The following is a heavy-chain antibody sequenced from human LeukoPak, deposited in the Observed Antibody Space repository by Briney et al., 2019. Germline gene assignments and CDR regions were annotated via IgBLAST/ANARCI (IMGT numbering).Heavy chain of an antibody. J-gene: IGHJ4*02. CDR2: INHSGST. Sequence: SETLSLTCAVYGESFSGYYWSWIRQPPGKGLEWIGEINHSGSTNYNPSLKSRVTISVDTSKNQFSLKLSSVTAADTAVYYCARVGYYDSIWGQGTLVTVSS. CDR1: GESFSGYY. V-gene: IGHV4-34*01. D-gene: IGHD3-22*01. CDR3: ARVGYYDSI.